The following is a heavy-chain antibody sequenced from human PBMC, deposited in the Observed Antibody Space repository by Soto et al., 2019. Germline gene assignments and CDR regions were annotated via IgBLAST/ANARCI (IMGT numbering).Heavy chain of an antibody. Sequence: SETLSLTCTVSGGSISSGGYYWSWIRQHPGKGLEWIGYIYYSGSTYYNPSLKGRVTISVDTSKNQFSLKLGSVTAADTAVYYCASSYDSSGYFSSELYDYWGQGTLVTVSS. CDR3: ASSYDSSGYFSSELYDY. J-gene: IGHJ4*02. D-gene: IGHD3-22*01. CDR1: GGSISSGGYY. CDR2: IYYSGST. V-gene: IGHV4-31*03.